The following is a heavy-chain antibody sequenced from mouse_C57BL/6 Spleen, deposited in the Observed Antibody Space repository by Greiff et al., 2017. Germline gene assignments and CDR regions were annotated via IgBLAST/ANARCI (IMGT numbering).Heavy chain of an antibody. CDR1: GYTFTSYG. CDR2: IYPRSGST. D-gene: IGHD1-1*01. Sequence: VQLQQPGAELARPGASVKLSCKASGYTFTSYGISWVKQRTGQGLEWIGEIYPRSGSTYYNEKFKGKATLTADKSSSTAYMELRSLTSEDSAVYYCERDYYGGDDWGQGTTLTVSS. J-gene: IGHJ2*01. CDR3: ERDYYGGDD. V-gene: IGHV1-81*01.